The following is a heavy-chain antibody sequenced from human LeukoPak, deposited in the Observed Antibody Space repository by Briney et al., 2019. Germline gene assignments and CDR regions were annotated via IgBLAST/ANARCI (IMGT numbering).Heavy chain of an antibody. J-gene: IGHJ4*02. V-gene: IGHV1-69*13. CDR1: GGTFSSYA. Sequence: SVKVSCEASGGTFSSYAISWVRQAPGQGLEWMGGLIPIFGTANYAQKFQGRVTITADESTSTAYMELSSLRSEDTAVYYCASGVLEMATTTFDYWGQGTLVTVSS. CDR2: LIPIFGTA. CDR3: ASGVLEMATTTFDY. D-gene: IGHD5-24*01.